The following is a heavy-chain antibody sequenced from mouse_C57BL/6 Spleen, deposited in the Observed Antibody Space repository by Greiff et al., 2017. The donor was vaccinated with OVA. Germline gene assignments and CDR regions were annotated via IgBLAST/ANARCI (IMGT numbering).Heavy chain of an antibody. CDR2: LDPSDSYT. V-gene: IGHV1-50*01. CDR1: GYTFTSYW. Sequence: QVQLQQPGAELVKPGASVKLSCKASGYTFTSYWMQWVKQRPGQGLEWIGELDPSDSYTNYNQKFKGKATLTVDTSSSTAYMQLSSLTSEDSEVYYCARRGYYSNYDAMDYWGQGTSVTVSS. J-gene: IGHJ4*01. D-gene: IGHD2-5*01. CDR3: ARRGYYSNYDAMDY.